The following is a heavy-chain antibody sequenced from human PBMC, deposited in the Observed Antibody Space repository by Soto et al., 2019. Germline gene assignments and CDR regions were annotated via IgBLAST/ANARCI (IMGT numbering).Heavy chain of an antibody. V-gene: IGHV4-34*01. CDR1: GGSFSGYA. D-gene: IGHD4-4*01. Sequence: SETLCLTSGGYGGSFSGYAWRWIRQPPGKGLEWIGEINHSGSTNYNPSLKSRVTISVDTSKNQFSLKLSSVTAADTAVYYCAIGGPAVASNFDYSSQGP. J-gene: IGHJ4*02. CDR2: INHSGST. CDR3: AIGGPAVASNFDY.